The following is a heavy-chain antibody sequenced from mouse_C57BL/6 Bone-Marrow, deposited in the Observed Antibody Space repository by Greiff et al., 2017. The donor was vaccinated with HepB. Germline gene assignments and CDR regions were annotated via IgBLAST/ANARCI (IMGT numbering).Heavy chain of an antibody. CDR3: ARDDYGSSYDAMDY. D-gene: IGHD1-1*01. Sequence: VKLQQSGPELVKPGASVKISCKASGYSFTSYYIHWVKQRPGQGLEWIGWIYPGSGNTKYNEKFKGKATLTADTSSSTAYMQLSSLTSEDSAVYYCARDDYGSSYDAMDYWGQGTSVTVSS. CDR2: IYPGSGNT. J-gene: IGHJ4*01. V-gene: IGHV1-66*01. CDR1: GYSFTSYY.